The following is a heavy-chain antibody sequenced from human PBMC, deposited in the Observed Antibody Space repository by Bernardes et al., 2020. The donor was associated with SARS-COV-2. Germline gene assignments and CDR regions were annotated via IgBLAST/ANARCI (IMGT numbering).Heavy chain of an antibody. CDR1: GFTFSSYS. V-gene: IGHV3-21*01. Sequence: GGSLRLSCAASGFTFSSYSMNWVRQAPGKGLEWVSSINSRTSYTYYADSVKGRFTISRDNAKNSLYLQMNSLRAEDTAVYFCARALRISIAAAGPTVYYYQGMDVWGQGTTVTVSS. CDR3: ARALRISIAAAGPTVYYYQGMDV. D-gene: IGHD6-13*01. J-gene: IGHJ6*02. CDR2: INSRTSYT.